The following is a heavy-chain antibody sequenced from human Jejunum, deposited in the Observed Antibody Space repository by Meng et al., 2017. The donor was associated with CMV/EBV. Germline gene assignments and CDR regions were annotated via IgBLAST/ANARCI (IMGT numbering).Heavy chain of an antibody. J-gene: IGHJ4*02. V-gene: IGHV1-46*01. Sequence: VSCKASGYTFTSYYMHWVRQAPGQGLEWMGIINPSGGSTSYAQKFQGRVTMTRDTSTSTVYMELSSLRSEDTAVYYCARDGGSGDWDYWGQGTLVTVSS. CDR1: GYTFTSYY. D-gene: IGHD2-21*02. CDR2: INPSGGST. CDR3: ARDGGSGDWDY.